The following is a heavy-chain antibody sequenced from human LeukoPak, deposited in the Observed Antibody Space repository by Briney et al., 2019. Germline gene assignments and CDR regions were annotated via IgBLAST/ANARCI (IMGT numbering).Heavy chain of an antibody. Sequence: PGGSLRLSCAASGFAFSSYSMNWVRQAPGKGLEWVSSISSSSSYIYYADSVKGRFTISRDNAKNSLYLQMNSLRAEDTAVYYCAVVGATMSLKAFDIWGQGTMVTVSS. J-gene: IGHJ3*02. D-gene: IGHD1-26*01. CDR3: AVVGATMSLKAFDI. CDR1: GFAFSSYS. CDR2: ISSSSSYI. V-gene: IGHV3-21*01.